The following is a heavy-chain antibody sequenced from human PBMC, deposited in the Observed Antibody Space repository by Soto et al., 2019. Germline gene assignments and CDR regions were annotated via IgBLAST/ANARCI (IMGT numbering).Heavy chain of an antibody. D-gene: IGHD3-9*01. CDR3: AFNILTGYYPPFFDY. CDR1: GFTFSSYS. Sequence: PGGSLRLSCAASGFTFSSYSMNWVRQAPGKGLEWVSYISSSSSTIYYADSVKGRFTISRDNAKNSLYLQMNSLRDEDTAVYYCAFNILTGYYPPFFDYWGQGTLVTVPQ. CDR2: ISSSSSTI. V-gene: IGHV3-48*02. J-gene: IGHJ4*02.